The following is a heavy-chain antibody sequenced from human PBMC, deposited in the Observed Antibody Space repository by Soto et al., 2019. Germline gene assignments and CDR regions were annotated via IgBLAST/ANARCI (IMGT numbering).Heavy chain of an antibody. V-gene: IGHV3-23*01. CDR3: VRGGYSGSYYRFF. Sequence: PGGSLRLSCAASGFTCSSYDMSWVRQAPGKGLEWVSTILVRGSTHYPDSVKGRFTISRDNARNRLYLQMNSLRVEDTAVYYCVRGGYSGSYYRFFWGQGALVTVSS. D-gene: IGHD1-26*01. CDR1: GFTCSSYD. J-gene: IGHJ4*02. CDR2: ILVRGST.